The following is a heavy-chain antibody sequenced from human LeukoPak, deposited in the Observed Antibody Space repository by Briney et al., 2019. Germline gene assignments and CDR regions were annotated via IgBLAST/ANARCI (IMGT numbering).Heavy chain of an antibody. Sequence: PSETLSLTCGVSGYSISSGYFWGWIRQPPGKDLEWIGSIYHSGTTYYNLFLKSRVTISVDTSKNHFSLNVNSVAAADTAVYYCARAYSNTPGNYCLDYWGQGTLVTVPS. CDR1: GYSISSGYF. CDR3: ARAYSNTPGNYCLDY. CDR2: IYHSGTT. V-gene: IGHV4-38-2*01. D-gene: IGHD4-11*01. J-gene: IGHJ4*02.